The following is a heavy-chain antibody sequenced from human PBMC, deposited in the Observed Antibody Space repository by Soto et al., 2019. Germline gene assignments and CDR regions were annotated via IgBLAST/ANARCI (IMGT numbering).Heavy chain of an antibody. CDR2: INPNSGGT. CDR3: ARDGSGMVRVAIMGHYNVMDV. D-gene: IGHD3-10*01. J-gene: IGHJ6*02. Sequence: ASVKVSCKGSGYTFTGYDMHWVRQTPGKGLERKGWINPNSGGTNYAQKGQGRVTTTRDTSISTAYMELSRLRSDDTAVYYCARDGSGMVRVAIMGHYNVMDVWGQGTTVTVSS. V-gene: IGHV1-2*02. CDR1: GYTFTGYD.